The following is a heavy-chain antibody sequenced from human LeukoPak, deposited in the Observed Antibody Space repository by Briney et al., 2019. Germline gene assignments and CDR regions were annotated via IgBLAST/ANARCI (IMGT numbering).Heavy chain of an antibody. J-gene: IGHJ4*02. D-gene: IGHD6-13*01. CDR3: ARGPGSSLY. V-gene: IGHV4-34*01. Sequence: SETLSLTCAVYGGSFSGYYWSWIRQPPGKGLEWIGEINHSGSTNYNPSLKSRVTISVDTSKNQFSLKLSSVTAADTAVYYCARGPGSSLYWGQGTLVTVSS. CDR2: INHSGST. CDR1: GGSFSGYY.